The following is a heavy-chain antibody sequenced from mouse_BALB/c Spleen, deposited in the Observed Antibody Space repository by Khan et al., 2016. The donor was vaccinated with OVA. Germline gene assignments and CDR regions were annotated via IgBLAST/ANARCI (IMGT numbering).Heavy chain of an antibody. Sequence: VQLQESGAEPARPGASVKMSCMASGYTFTSNTMHWVRQRPGQGLEWIGYINPRSGYTNYNQKFNDKATLTADKSSSTAYMQLSSLTSEDSAVYYCARRTTAYAMDYWGQGTSVTVSS. V-gene: IGHV1-4*01. J-gene: IGHJ4*01. D-gene: IGHD1-2*01. CDR3: ARRTTAYAMDY. CDR1: GYTFTSNT. CDR2: INPRSGYT.